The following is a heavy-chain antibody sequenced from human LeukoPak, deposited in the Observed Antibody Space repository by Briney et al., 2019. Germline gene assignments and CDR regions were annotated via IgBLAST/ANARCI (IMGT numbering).Heavy chain of an antibody. CDR1: GGSISSGSYY. CDR2: IYTSGST. V-gene: IGHV4-61*02. Sequence: SETLSLTCTVSGGSISSGSYYWSWIRQPAGKGLEWIGRIYTSGSTNYNPSLKGRVTISVVTSKNQFSLKLSSVTAADTAVYYCARSRYYYDSSGPFFDYWGQGTLVTVSS. CDR3: ARSRYYYDSSGPFFDY. J-gene: IGHJ4*02. D-gene: IGHD3-22*01.